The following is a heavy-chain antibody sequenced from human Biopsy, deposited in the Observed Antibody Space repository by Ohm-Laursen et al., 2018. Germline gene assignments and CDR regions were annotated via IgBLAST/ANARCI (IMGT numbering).Heavy chain of an antibody. V-gene: IGHV3-11*01. CDR2: ITNTGRTV. J-gene: IGHJ6*02. CDR1: GFTFSDYY. Sequence: SLRLSCAASGFTFSDYYMNWIRQAPGKELEWVSFITNTGRTVYADSVKGRFTISRDNADNSLHLQMKSLRAEDTAVYYCARELGNGMDVWGQGTPVTVSS. CDR3: ARELGNGMDV.